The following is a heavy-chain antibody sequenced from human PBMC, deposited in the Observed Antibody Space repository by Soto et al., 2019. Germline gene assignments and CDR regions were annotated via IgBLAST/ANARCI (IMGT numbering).Heavy chain of an antibody. D-gene: IGHD3-10*01. V-gene: IGHV1-46*01. CDR3: ARDERGFLFYFDY. Sequence: QVQLVQSGAEVKKPGASVKVSCKASGYTFTSYYLHLVRQAPGQGLEWMGLINPSGGSTSYAQKFEGRVTMTRDTSTSTVYVELSSLRSEDTAVYYCARDERGFLFYFDYWGQGTLVIVSS. CDR2: INPSGGST. CDR1: GYTFTSYY. J-gene: IGHJ4*02.